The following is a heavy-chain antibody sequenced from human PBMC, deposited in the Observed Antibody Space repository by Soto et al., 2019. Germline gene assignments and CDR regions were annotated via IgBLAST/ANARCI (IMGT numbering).Heavy chain of an antibody. V-gene: IGHV3-30-3*01. CDR2: ISYDGSNK. CDR3: ARDRNRYSSGWSFDY. Sequence: GGSLRLSCAASGFTFSSYAMHWVRQAPGKGLEWVAVISYDGSNKYYADSVKGRFTISRDNSKNTLYLQMNSLRAEDTAVYYCARDRNRYSSGWSFDYWGQGTLVTVSS. CDR1: GFTFSSYA. D-gene: IGHD6-19*01. J-gene: IGHJ4*02.